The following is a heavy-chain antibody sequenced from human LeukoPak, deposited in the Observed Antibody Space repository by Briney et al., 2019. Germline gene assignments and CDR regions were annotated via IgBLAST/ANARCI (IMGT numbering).Heavy chain of an antibody. CDR2: IKQDGSEK. CDR1: GFTFSSSW. V-gene: IGHV3-7*01. J-gene: IGHJ4*02. D-gene: IGHD6-19*01. CDR3: ASRPSGWYRFVFDY. Sequence: GGSLRLSCAASGFTFSSSWMSWVRQAPGKGLEWVANIKQDGSEKYYVDSVKGRFTLSRDNAKNSLYLQMNSLRAEDTAVYYCASRPSGWYRFVFDYWGQGTLVTVSS.